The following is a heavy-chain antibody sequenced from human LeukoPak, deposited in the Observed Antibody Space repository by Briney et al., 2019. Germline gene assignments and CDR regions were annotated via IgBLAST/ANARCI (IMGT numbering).Heavy chain of an antibody. Sequence: PGGPLRLFCAASGFPFSDYYMIWIRQARGKALEWVSYIRNSSSYTNYADSVKSRFTISRDNAKNSLYLHMNGVGAEDTAVYNCARIITMVRGVPGAFDIWGQGTMVTVSS. J-gene: IGHJ3*02. V-gene: IGHV3-11*06. D-gene: IGHD3-10*01. CDR3: ARIITMVRGVPGAFDI. CDR2: IRNSSSYT. CDR1: GFPFSDYY.